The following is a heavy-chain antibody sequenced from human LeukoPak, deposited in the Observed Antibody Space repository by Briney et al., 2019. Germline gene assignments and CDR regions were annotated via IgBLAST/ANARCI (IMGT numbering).Heavy chain of an antibody. CDR1: GGSFSGYY. J-gene: IGHJ4*02. V-gene: IGHV4-34*01. CDR3: ASTDTYYYDSSGYTFDY. D-gene: IGHD3-22*01. Sequence: SETLSLTCAVYGGSFSGYYWSWIRQPPGKGLEWIGSIYYSGSTYYNPSLKSRVTISVDTSKNQFSLKLSSVTAADTAVYYCASTDTYYYDSSGYTFDYWGQRTLVTVSS. CDR2: IYYSGST.